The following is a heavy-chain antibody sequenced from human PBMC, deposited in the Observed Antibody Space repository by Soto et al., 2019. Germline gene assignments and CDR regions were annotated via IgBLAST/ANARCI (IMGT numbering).Heavy chain of an antibody. Sequence: QVQLVQSGAEVKKPGASVKVSCKASGYTFTGYYMHWVRQAPGQGLEWMGWINPNSGGTNYAQKFQGRVTITADESTSTAYMELSSLRSEDTAMYYCARGLDYDSSAFYFFFWGQGTLVTVSS. CDR1: GYTFTGYY. V-gene: IGHV1-2*02. CDR3: ARGLDYDSSAFYFFF. CDR2: INPNSGGT. D-gene: IGHD3-22*01. J-gene: IGHJ4*02.